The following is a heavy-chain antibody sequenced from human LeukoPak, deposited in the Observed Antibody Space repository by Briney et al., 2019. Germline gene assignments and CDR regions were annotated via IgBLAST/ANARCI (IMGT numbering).Heavy chain of an antibody. V-gene: IGHV3-74*01. CDR2: ISYDGSST. J-gene: IGHJ4*02. Sequence: PGGSLRLSCAASGFTFSNYWMHWVRQAPGKGLVWVSRISYDGSSTNYADSVKGRFTISRDNSKNTLYLQMNSLRAEDTAVYYCAKDRQWELPPGWGQGTLVTVSS. D-gene: IGHD1-26*01. CDR1: GFTFSNYW. CDR3: AKDRQWELPPG.